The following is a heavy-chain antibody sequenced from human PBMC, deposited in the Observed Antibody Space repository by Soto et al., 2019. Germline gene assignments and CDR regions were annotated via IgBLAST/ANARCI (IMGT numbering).Heavy chain of an antibody. V-gene: IGHV3-11*01. CDR2: ISSSGGTI. CDR3: ARAGYCSGGSCYPNYYYGMDV. Sequence: GGSLRLSCAASGFTFSDYYMSWIRQAPGKGLEWVSYISSSGGTIYYADSVKGRFTISRDNAKNSLYLQMNSLRAEDTAVYYCARAGYCSGGSCYPNYYYGMDVWGQGTTVTVSS. D-gene: IGHD2-15*01. CDR1: GFTFSDYY. J-gene: IGHJ6*02.